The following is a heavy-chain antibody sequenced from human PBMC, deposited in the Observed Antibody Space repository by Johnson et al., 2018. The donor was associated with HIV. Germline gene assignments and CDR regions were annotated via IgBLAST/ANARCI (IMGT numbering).Heavy chain of an antibody. CDR2: INWNGGST. Sequence: VQLVESGGDVVRPGGSLRLSCAASGFTFDDYDMTWVRQPPGKGLEWVSGINWNGGSTGYAESVKGRFTISRDNAKNSLYLQMNSLRAEDTAVYYCARNSWGSSSGSRIWGQGTMVTVSS. J-gene: IGHJ3*02. V-gene: IGHV3-20*04. CDR3: ARNSWGSSSGSRI. CDR1: GFTFDDYD. D-gene: IGHD6-6*01.